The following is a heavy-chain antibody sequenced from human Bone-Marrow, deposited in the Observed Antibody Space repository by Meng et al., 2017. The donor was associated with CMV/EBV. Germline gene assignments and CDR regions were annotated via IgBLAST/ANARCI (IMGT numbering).Heavy chain of an antibody. CDR1: GYTFTAYY. Sequence: CKASGYTFTAYYIHWVRQAPGQKLEWMGWINPHSGDTNYAQSFQGRVTMTRDTSISAAYMELTRLRSDDTAMYYCARDMYPYYYFASWGQGTLVTVSS. CDR2: INPHSGDT. J-gene: IGHJ4*02. CDR3: ARDMYPYYYFAS. D-gene: IGHD2-21*01. V-gene: IGHV1-2*02.